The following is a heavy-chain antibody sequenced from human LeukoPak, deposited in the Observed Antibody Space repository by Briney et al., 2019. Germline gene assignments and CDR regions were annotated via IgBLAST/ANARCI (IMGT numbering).Heavy chain of an antibody. V-gene: IGHV3-33*01. D-gene: IGHD4-17*01. J-gene: IGHJ4*02. CDR3: ARDSFGDITYYFDY. Sequence: GGSLRLSCAASGFTLSSYGMHWVRQAPGKGLEWVAVIWYDGSNKYYADSVKGRFTISRDNSKNTLYLQMNSLRAEDTAVYYCARDSFGDITYYFDYWGQGTLVTVSS. CDR1: GFTLSSYG. CDR2: IWYDGSNK.